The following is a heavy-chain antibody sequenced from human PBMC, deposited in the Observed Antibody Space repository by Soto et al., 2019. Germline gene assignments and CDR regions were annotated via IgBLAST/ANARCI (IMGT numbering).Heavy chain of an antibody. CDR2: MSDDESKK. Sequence: QEQLVESGGGVVQPGRSLRLSCVASGFTFRSYGMHWVRQAPGKGLELVAVMSDDESKKDYADSVKGRFTISRHNSKNTLFLQMDTLISEDTAVYYCARTAGGRVRGALDIWGQGTMVTVSS. CDR1: GFTFRSYG. J-gene: IGHJ3*02. V-gene: IGHV3-30-3*01. CDR3: ARTAGGRVRGALDI. D-gene: IGHD6-13*01.